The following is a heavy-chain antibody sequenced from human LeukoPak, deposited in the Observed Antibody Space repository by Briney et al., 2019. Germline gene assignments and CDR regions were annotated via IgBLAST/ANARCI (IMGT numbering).Heavy chain of an antibody. J-gene: IGHJ4*02. Sequence: PGGSLRLSCAASGFTFDDYAMHWVRQAPGKGLEWVSGISWNSGSIGYADSVKGRFTISRDNAKNSLYLQMNSLRAEDRAVYYCARDLGASGPTVDYWGQGTLVTVSS. V-gene: IGHV3-9*01. D-gene: IGHD4-17*01. CDR2: ISWNSGSI. CDR1: GFTFDDYA. CDR3: ARDLGASGPTVDY.